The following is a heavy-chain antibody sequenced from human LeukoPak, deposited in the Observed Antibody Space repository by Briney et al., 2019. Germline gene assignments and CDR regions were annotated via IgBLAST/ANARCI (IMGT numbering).Heavy chain of an antibody. CDR3: AKGNGYNYFDY. Sequence: PGGSLRLSCAASGFTFSSYWMSWVRQAPGKGLERVANIKKDGSEKYYVDSVKGRFTISRDNAKKSLYLQMNSLRAEDTAVYYCAKGNGYNYFDYWGRGNLVTVSS. V-gene: IGHV3-7*01. CDR2: IKKDGSEK. D-gene: IGHD1-1*01. J-gene: IGHJ4*02. CDR1: GFTFSSYW.